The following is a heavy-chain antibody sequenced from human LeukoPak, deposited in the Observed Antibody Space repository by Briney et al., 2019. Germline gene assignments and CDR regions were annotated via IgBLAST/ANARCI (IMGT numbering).Heavy chain of an antibody. J-gene: IGHJ4*02. D-gene: IGHD1-26*01. CDR2: ISAYNGNT. Sequence: ASVKVSCKASGYTFTSYGISWVQQAPGQGLEWMGWISAYNGNTNYAQKLQGRVTMTTDTSTSTAYMELRSLRSDDTAVYYCAKDQRWESPHYLDSWGQGTLVTVSS. CDR3: AKDQRWESPHYLDS. V-gene: IGHV1-18*01. CDR1: GYTFTSYG.